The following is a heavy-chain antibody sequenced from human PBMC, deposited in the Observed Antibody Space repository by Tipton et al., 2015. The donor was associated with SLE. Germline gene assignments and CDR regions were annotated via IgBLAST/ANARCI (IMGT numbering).Heavy chain of an antibody. V-gene: IGHV4-31*02. Sequence: LRLSCTVSGGSISRNGYYWSWIRQHPGKGLEWIGHIYYSGNTYYNQSLKSRVTMSVDTSYNQFSLKLSSVNAADTAVYYCARGAGYSGTSGYSFDHWGQGALVTVSS. J-gene: IGHJ4*02. CDR2: IYYSGNT. CDR1: GGSISRNGYY. CDR3: ARGAGYSGTSGYSFDH. D-gene: IGHD3-22*01.